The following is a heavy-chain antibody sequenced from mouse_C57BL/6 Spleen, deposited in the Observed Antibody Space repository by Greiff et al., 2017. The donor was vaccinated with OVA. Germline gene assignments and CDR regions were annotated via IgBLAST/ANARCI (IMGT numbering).Heavy chain of an antibody. D-gene: IGHD1-1*01. CDR1: GYTFTSYW. Sequence: QVQLQQPGAELVMPGASVTLSCKASGYTFTSYWMHWVKQRPGQGLEWIGEIDPSDSDTNSNQKFKGKSTLTVDKSSSTAFMQLSSLTSEDAAVYCCRGYSGGSDYFDYWGQGTTLTVSS. V-gene: IGHV1-69*01. CDR2: IDPSDSDT. J-gene: IGHJ2*01. CDR3: RGYSGGSDYFDY.